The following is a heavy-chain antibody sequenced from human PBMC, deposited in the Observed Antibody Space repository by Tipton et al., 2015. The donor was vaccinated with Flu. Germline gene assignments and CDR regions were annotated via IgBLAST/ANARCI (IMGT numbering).Heavy chain of an antibody. V-gene: IGHV3-9*01. J-gene: IGHJ3*02. CDR2: ISWNSNTL. CDR3: AKDGDSSGFYSPRSHAFDI. D-gene: IGHD3-22*01. CDR1: GFTFDDSA. Sequence: SLRLSCAASGFTFDDSAMHWVRQAPGKGLEWVSGISWNSNTLGYADSVKGRFTISRDNAKNSVYLQMNSLRVEDTALYYCAKDGDSSGFYSPRSHAFDIWGQGPMVTASS.